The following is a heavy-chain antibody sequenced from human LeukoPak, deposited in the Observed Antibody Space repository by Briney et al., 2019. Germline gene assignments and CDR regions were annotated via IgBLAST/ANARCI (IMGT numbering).Heavy chain of an antibody. V-gene: IGHV3-48*03. CDR1: GFTFSRYE. D-gene: IGHD2-15*01. Sequence: PGGSLRLSCAASGFTFSRYEMNWVRQAPGKGLEWVSYISSSGSTIYYADSVKGRFTISRDNAKNSLYLQMNSLRAEDTAVYYCARGYCSGGSCLYYYYYGMDVWGQGTTVTVSS. J-gene: IGHJ6*02. CDR2: ISSSGSTI. CDR3: ARGYCSGGSCLYYYYYGMDV.